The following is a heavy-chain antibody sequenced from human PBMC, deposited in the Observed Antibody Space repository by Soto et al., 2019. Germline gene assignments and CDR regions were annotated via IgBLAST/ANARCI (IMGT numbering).Heavy chain of an antibody. CDR3: ASPDCSSTSCYESPDFGY. D-gene: IGHD2-2*01. Sequence: QVQLVQSGAEVKKPGSSVKVSCKASGGTFSSYAISWVRQAPGQGLEWMGGIIPIFGTANYAQKFQGRVTSTADEPTSTAYMELSSRRSEDTAVYYCASPDCSSTSCYESPDFGYWGQGTLVTVSS. CDR1: GGTFSSYA. J-gene: IGHJ4*02. V-gene: IGHV1-69*01. CDR2: IIPIFGTA.